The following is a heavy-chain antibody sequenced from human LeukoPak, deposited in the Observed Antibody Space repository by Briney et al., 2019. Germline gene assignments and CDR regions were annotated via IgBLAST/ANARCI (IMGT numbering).Heavy chain of an antibody. CDR2: IKSKTDGGTT. Sequence: GGSLRLSCAASGFTFSNAWLNWVRQAPGKGLEWXGHIKSKTDGGTTDYAAPVKGRFTISRDDSKNTLFLQMNSLKTEDTAVYYCTLPWGSGSYYDYWGQGTLVTVSS. V-gene: IGHV3-15*01. CDR1: GFTFSNAW. D-gene: IGHD3-10*01. J-gene: IGHJ4*02. CDR3: TLPWGSGSYYDY.